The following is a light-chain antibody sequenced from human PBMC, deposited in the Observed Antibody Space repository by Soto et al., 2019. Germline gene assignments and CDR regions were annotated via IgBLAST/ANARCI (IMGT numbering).Light chain of an antibody. Sequence: QPVLAQPPSGYGSPGQSVTISCTGTSSDVGGYNSVSWYQQHPGKAPKLIIYEVSKRPSGVPDRFSGSESGNTASLTVSGLQADDEADYYFSSYADSNNPPYVFGAGTKVTVL. CDR3: SSYADSNNPPYV. CDR1: SSDVGGYNS. V-gene: IGLV2-8*01. J-gene: IGLJ1*01. CDR2: EVS.